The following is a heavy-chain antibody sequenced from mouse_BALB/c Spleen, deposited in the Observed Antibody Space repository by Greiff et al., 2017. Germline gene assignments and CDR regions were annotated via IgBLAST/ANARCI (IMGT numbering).Heavy chain of an antibody. V-gene: IGHV1-87*01. CDR2: IYPGDGDT. D-gene: IGHD2-1*01. Sequence: QVQLKQSGAELARPGASVKLSCKASGYTFTSYWMQWVKQRPGQGLEWIGAIYPGDGDTRYTQKFKGKATLTADKSSSTAYMQLSSLASEDSAVYYCASLPYGNYGRDYWGQGTSVTVSS. CDR3: ASLPYGNYGRDY. CDR1: GYTFTSYW. J-gene: IGHJ4*01.